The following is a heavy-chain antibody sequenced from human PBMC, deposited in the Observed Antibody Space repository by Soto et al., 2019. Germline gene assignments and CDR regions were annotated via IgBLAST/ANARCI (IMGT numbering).Heavy chain of an antibody. Sequence: SVKVSCKASGGTFSIYAIIWVRQAPGQGLEWMGGIIPIFGTANYAQKFQGRVTITADESTSTAYMELSSLRSEDTAVYYCARDPGGEYQLLSFGMDVWGQGTTVTVSS. D-gene: IGHD2-2*01. J-gene: IGHJ6*02. CDR1: GGTFSIYA. CDR2: IIPIFGTA. CDR3: ARDPGGEYQLLSFGMDV. V-gene: IGHV1-69*13.